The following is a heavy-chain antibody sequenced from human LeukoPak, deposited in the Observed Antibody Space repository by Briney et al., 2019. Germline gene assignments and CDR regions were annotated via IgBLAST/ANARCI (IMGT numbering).Heavy chain of an antibody. CDR2: TYHRSKWYN. J-gene: IGHJ4*02. CDR3: AGGRRYSFDY. V-gene: IGHV6-1*01. D-gene: IGHD5-18*01. CDR1: GDSVSSNSVA. Sequence: SQTLSLTCAISGDSVSSNSVAWNWIRQSPSRGLEWLGRTYHRSKWYNDYALSVKSRISVKPDTPKNQFSLQLDSVTPDDTAVAFCAGGRRYSFDYWGQGTLVTVSS.